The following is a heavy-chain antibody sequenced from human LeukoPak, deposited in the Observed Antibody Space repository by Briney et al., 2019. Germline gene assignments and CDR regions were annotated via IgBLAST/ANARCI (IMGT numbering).Heavy chain of an antibody. CDR3: AKDGDADYGMDV. Sequence: ASVKVSRKASGYTFTSYDINWVRQATGQGLEWMGWMNPNSGNTGYAQKFQGRVTMTRNTSISTAYMELSSLRSEDTAVYYCAKDGDADYGMDVWGQGTTVTVSS. J-gene: IGHJ6*02. D-gene: IGHD4-17*01. CDR2: MNPNSGNT. CDR1: GYTFTSYD. V-gene: IGHV1-8*01.